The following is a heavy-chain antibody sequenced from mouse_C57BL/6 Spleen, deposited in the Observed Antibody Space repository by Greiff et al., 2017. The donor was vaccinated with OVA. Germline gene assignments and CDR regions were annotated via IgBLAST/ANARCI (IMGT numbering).Heavy chain of an antibody. Sequence: VQLQQPGAELVMPGASVKLSCKASGYTFTSYWMHWVKQRPGQGLEWIGEIDPSDSYTNYNQKFKGKSTLTVDKSSSTAYMQLSSLTSADSAVYYCASDGSSLFDGWGQGTTHTVSS. D-gene: IGHD1-1*01. V-gene: IGHV1-69*01. J-gene: IGHJ2*01. CDR1: GYTFTSYW. CDR3: ASDGSSLFDG. CDR2: IDPSDSYT.